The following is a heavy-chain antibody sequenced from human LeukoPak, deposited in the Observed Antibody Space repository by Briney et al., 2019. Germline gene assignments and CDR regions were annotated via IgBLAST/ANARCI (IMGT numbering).Heavy chain of an antibody. CDR3: ARGRERDYYDSSGYYPFGY. D-gene: IGHD3-22*01. V-gene: IGHV3-11*01. CDR1: GFTFSDYY. Sequence: GGSLRLSCAASGFTFSDYYMSWLRQAPGEGLEWVSYISSSGSTIYYADSVMGRFTISRDNAKNSLYLQMNSLRDEDTAVYYCARGRERDYYDSSGYYPFGYWGQGTLVTVSS. CDR2: ISSSGSTI. J-gene: IGHJ4*02.